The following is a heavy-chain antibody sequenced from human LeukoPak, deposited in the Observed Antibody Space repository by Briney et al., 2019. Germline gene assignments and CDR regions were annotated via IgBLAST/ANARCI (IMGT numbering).Heavy chain of an antibody. CDR2: IYYSGST. CDR1: GVSISSGDYY. D-gene: IGHD6-19*01. J-gene: IGHJ4*02. V-gene: IGHV4-30-4*01. Sequence: SETLSLTCTVSGVSISSGDYYWSWIRQPPGKGLEWIGYIYYSGSTYYNPSLKSRVTISVDTSKNQFSLKLSSVTAADTAVYYCARVRRIAVAVGQFDYWGQGTLVTVSS. CDR3: ARVRRIAVAVGQFDY.